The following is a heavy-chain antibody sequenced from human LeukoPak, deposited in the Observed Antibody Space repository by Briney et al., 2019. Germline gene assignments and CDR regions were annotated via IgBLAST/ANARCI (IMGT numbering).Heavy chain of an antibody. J-gene: IGHJ3*02. D-gene: IGHD2-21*01. CDR3: AKSNGCGLVDI. CDR2: THYSGST. CDR1: GGSISSYY. V-gene: IGHV4-59*12. Sequence: SETLSLTCTVSGGSISSYYWSWIRQPPEKGLEWIGYTHYSGSTKYNPSLKSRLTMSLDTSKNQFSLKLNSVTAADTAVYYCAKSNGCGLVDIWGQGTMVTVSS.